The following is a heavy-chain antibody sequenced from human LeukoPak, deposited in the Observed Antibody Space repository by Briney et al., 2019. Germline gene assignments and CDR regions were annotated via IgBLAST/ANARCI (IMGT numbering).Heavy chain of an antibody. Sequence: GRSLRLSCTASGFTFGDYTMHWVDQAPGKELEWVSFIRIKAYGGTTAYAASVKDRFTISRDDSKSIAYLQMNSLKTEDTAVYYCTRGRGYSSGYLGEYFDYWGQGALVTVSS. D-gene: IGHD5-18*01. J-gene: IGHJ4*02. CDR2: IRIKAYGGTT. V-gene: IGHV3-49*04. CDR1: GFTFGDYT. CDR3: TRGRGYSSGYLGEYFDY.